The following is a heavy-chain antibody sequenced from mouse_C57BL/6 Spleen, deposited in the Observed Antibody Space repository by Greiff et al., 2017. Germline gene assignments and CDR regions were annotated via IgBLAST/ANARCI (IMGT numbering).Heavy chain of an antibody. Sequence: QVQLQQPGAELVKPGASVKLSCKASGYTFTSYWLHWVKQMPGRGPEWIGRIGPNSGGTKYNEKFKSKATLTVDKPSSTAYMQLSSLTSGDSAVCYCAKVGWFAYWGQGTLVTVSA. CDR3: AKVGWFAY. CDR2: IGPNSGGT. D-gene: IGHD1-3*01. V-gene: IGHV1-72*01. J-gene: IGHJ3*01. CDR1: GYTFTSYW.